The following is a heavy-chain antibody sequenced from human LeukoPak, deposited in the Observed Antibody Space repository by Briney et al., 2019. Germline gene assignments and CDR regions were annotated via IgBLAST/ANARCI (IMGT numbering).Heavy chain of an antibody. CDR2: IYSGGST. CDR1: GFTVSSNY. V-gene: IGHV3-53*01. CDR3: AKDPSGSFPNWFDP. J-gene: IGHJ5*02. Sequence: GGSLRLSCAASGFTVSSNYMSWVRQAPGKGLEWVSVIYSGGSTYYADSVKGRFTISRDNSRNTLYLQMNSLRAEDTAVYYCAKDPSGSFPNWFDPWGQGTLVTVSS. D-gene: IGHD3-10*01.